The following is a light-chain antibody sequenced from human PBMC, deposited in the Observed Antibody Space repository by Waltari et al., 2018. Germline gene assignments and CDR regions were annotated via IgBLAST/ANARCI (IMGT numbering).Light chain of an antibody. CDR1: SSDVGSYNL. J-gene: IGLJ1*01. V-gene: IGLV2-23*02. CDR3: ASYAGSRGYV. CDR2: EVS. Sequence: QSALTQPASVSGSPGQSITISCTGTSSDVGSYNLVSWYQQHPGKAPKLMIYEVSERPSGVSNRFSGSKSGNTASLTISGLQAEDEADYYCASYAGSRGYVFGTGTKVTVL.